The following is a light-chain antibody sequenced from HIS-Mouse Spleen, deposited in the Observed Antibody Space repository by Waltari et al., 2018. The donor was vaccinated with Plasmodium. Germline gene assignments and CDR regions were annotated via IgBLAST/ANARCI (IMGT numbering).Light chain of an antibody. J-gene: IGKJ1*01. CDR3: QQSYSTWT. CDR1: QSISSY. Sequence: DIQMTQSPSSLSAPVGDRVTITCRASQSISSYLNWYQQKPGKAPKLLSYAASSLQSGFPSRFSGSGSGTDFTLTISSLQPEDFATYYCQQSYSTWTFGQGTKVEIE. V-gene: IGKV1-39*01. CDR2: AAS.